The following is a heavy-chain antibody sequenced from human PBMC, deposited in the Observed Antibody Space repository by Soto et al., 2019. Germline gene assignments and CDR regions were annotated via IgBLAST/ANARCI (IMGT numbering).Heavy chain of an antibody. V-gene: IGHV4-59*01. J-gene: IGHJ3*02. CDR2: IFSSGTT. D-gene: IGHD1-26*01. CDR1: AGSISSYF. CDR3: GRGRGGTYDAFDI. Sequence: SETLSLTWTLAAGSISSYFWSWIRQSPGEGLEWIGYIFSSGTTNYSPSLKSRVTMSLGTAKNQFSLNLPSVSAAATAVSYSGRGRGGTYDAFDIWGQETMVTVSS.